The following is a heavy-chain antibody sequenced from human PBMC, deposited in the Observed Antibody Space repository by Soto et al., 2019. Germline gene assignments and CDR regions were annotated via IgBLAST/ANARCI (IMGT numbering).Heavy chain of an antibody. V-gene: IGHV4-4*07. CDR3: VRDQLTVGTAHYYYYGMDV. Sequence: SETLSLTCPVSGGSIINYYWSWIRQPAGKGLEWIGRIYTSGSTIYNPSLKSRVTMSVDTSKNQFSLRLSSVTAADTAVYYCVRDQLTVGTAHYYYYGMDVWGQGTTVTVSS. CDR2: IYTSGST. CDR1: GGSIINYY. D-gene: IGHD1-26*01. J-gene: IGHJ6*02.